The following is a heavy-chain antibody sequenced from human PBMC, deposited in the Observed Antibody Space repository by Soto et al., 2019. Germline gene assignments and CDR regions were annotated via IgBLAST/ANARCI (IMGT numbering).Heavy chain of an antibody. CDR1: VDTLTRYY. CDR3: SAGTTSGFDY. CDR2: INPSGGST. V-gene: IGHV1-46*01. Sequence: SVKVSCNAPVDTLTRYYMHLVRQAPGQGLEWMGIINPSGGSTSYAQKFQGRVTMTRDTSTSTVYMELSSLRSEDTAVYYCSAGTTSGFDYWGQGTLVTRSS. J-gene: IGHJ4*02. D-gene: IGHD1-1*01.